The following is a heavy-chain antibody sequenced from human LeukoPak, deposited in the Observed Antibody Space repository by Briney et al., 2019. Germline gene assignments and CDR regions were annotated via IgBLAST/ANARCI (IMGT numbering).Heavy chain of an antibody. D-gene: IGHD1-26*01. CDR2: IIPIFGTA. J-gene: IGHJ4*02. Sequence: ASVKVSCKASGYTFTSYYMHWVRQAPGQGLEWMGGIIPIFGTANYAQKFQGRVTITADESTSTAYMELSSLRSEDTAVYYCARDPDSGYLDYWGQGTLVTVSS. CDR3: ARDPDSGYLDY. CDR1: GYTFTSYY. V-gene: IGHV1-69*13.